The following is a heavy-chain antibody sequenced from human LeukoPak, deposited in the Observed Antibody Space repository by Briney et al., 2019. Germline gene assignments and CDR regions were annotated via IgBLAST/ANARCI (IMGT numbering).Heavy chain of an antibody. CDR1: GYTFTSYY. Sequence: ASVKLSCNASGYTFTSYYMHWVRQAPGQGLERMGIINLSGGSTSYAQKFQGRVTMTRDTSTSTVYMELSSLRSEDTAVYYCARVAMRPSDGDYVNWFDPWGQGTLVTVSS. V-gene: IGHV1-46*01. D-gene: IGHD4-17*01. CDR2: INLSGGST. CDR3: ARVAMRPSDGDYVNWFDP. J-gene: IGHJ5*02.